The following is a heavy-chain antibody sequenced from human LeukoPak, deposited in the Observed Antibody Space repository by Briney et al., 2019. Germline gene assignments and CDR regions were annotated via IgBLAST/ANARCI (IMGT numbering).Heavy chain of an antibody. CDR3: ARGVPGSGWLYYFDY. V-gene: IGHV4-59*01. Sequence: SETLSLTCTVSGGSISSYYWSWIRQPPGKGLEWIGYISYSGSTNYIPSLKSRVTISLDKSNNQFSLKLNSVTAADTAVYYCARGVPGSGWLYYFDYWGQETLVTVSS. J-gene: IGHJ4*02. D-gene: IGHD3-22*01. CDR2: ISYSGST. CDR1: GGSISSYY.